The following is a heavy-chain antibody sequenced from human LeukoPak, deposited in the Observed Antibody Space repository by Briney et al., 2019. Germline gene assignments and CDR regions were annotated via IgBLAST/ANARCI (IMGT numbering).Heavy chain of an antibody. D-gene: IGHD5-12*01. CDR3: ARAPVATPSEFDY. V-gene: IGHV4-31*03. J-gene: IGHJ4*02. Sequence: SQTLSLTCTVSGDSISSGGYYWSWIRQHPGKGLEWIGYISYSGNTYYNPSLKSRAAISADTPKNQFSLKLSSTTAADTAAYYCARAPVATPSEFDYWGQGTLVTVSS. CDR1: GDSISSGGYY. CDR2: ISYSGNT.